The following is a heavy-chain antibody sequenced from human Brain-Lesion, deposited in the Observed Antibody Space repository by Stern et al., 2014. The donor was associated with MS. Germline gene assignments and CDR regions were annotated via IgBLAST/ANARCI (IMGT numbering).Heavy chain of an antibody. CDR1: GGSISSGGYY. CDR3: ARGRVVPGFQYYATDV. CDR2: IFNRGST. D-gene: IGHD2-2*01. Sequence: VHLVESGPGLVKPSQTLSLSCTVSGGSISSGGYYWSWIRQPAGKGLEWIGRIFNRGSTSYNPPLKSRVTISIDTSKNQFSLRLNSMTAADTAVYYCARGRVVPGFQYYATDVWGQGTTVIVSS. V-gene: IGHV4-61*02. J-gene: IGHJ6*02.